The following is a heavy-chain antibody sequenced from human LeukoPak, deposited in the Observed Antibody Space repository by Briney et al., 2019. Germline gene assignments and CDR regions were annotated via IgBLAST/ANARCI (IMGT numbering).Heavy chain of an antibody. D-gene: IGHD3-10*01. J-gene: IGHJ5*02. CDR1: GYIFDIYA. V-gene: IGHV7-4-1*02. CDR2: INTNTGNP. CDR3: ARDYGSGSYYKSWFDP. Sequence: ASVKVSCKASGYIFDIYALIWVRQAPGQGLEWMGWINTNTGNPTYAQGFTGRFVFSLDTSVSTAYLQISSLKAEDTAVYYCARDYGSGSYYKSWFDPWGQGTLVTVSS.